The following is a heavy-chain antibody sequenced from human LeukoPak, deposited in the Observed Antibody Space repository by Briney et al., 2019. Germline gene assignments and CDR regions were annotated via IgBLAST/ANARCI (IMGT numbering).Heavy chain of an antibody. CDR2: INHSGST. CDR1: GGSFSGYY. J-gene: IGHJ4*02. V-gene: IGHV4-34*01. Sequence: SETLSLTCAVYGGSFSGYYWSWIRQPPGKGLEWIGEINHSGSTNYNPSLKSRVTISVDTSKNQFSLKLSSVTAADTTVYYCARIHNPATGTTSTPLYYFDYWGQGTLVTVSS. CDR3: ARIHNPATGTTSTPLYYFDY. D-gene: IGHD1-1*01.